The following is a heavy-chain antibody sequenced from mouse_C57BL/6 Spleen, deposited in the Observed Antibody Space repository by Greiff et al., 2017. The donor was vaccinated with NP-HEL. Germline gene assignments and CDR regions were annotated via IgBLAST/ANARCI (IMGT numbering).Heavy chain of an antibody. V-gene: IGHV5-16*01. CDR1: GFTFSDYY. CDR3: ARDGWGLAY. Sequence: DVKLVESEGGLVQPGSSMKLSCTASGFTFSDYYMAWVRQVPEKGLEWVANINYDGSSTYYLDSLKSRFIISRDNAKNILYLQMSSLKSEDTATYYCARDGWGLAYWGQGTLVTVSA. J-gene: IGHJ3*01. D-gene: IGHD2-2*01. CDR2: INYDGSST.